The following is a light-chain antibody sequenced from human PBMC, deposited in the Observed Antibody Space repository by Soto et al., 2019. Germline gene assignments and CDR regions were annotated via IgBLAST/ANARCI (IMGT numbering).Light chain of an antibody. CDR3: RRGYNTPPWT. V-gene: IGKV1-39*01. CDR1: QSISNY. Sequence: DIQITHSPSSLSASVGDRVTITCRSSQSISNYLNWYQQKPGKAPKLLIYAASTLESGVPSRFTGTGSGTDFTLVISSLQPEDFATYYCRRGYNTPPWTFGQGTKVDIK. J-gene: IGKJ1*01. CDR2: AAS.